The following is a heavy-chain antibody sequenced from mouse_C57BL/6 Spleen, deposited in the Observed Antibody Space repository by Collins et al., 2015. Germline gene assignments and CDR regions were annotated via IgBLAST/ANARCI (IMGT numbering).Heavy chain of an antibody. V-gene: IGHV1-53*01. Sequence: QVQLQQPGTELVKPGASVKLSCKASGYTFTSYWMHWVKQRPGQGLEWIGNINPSNGGTNYNEKFKSKATLTVDKSSSTAYMQLSSLTSEDSAVYYCARWSGYGSSYGYAMDYWGQGTSVTVSS. D-gene: IGHD1-1*01. J-gene: IGHJ4*01. CDR3: ARWSGYGSSYGYAMDY. CDR2: INPSNGGT. CDR1: GYTFTSYW.